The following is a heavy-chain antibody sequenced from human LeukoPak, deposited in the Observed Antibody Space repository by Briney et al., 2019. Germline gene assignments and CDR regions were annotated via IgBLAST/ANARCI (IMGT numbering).Heavy chain of an antibody. CDR1: GFTFSSYA. D-gene: IGHD3-22*01. V-gene: IGHV3-30-3*01. J-gene: IGHJ4*02. CDR3: ARVVGGSYYYDSSGYYDY. Sequence: GGSLRLSCAASGFTFSSYAMHWVGQAQGKGLEWVAVISYDGSNKYYADSVKGRFTISRDNSKNTLYLQMNSLRAEDTAVYYCARVVGGSYYYDSSGYYDYWGQGTLVTVSS. CDR2: ISYDGSNK.